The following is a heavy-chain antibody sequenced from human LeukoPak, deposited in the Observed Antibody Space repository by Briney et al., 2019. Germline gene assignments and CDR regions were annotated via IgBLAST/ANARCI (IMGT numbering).Heavy chain of an antibody. CDR2: VGVSGGNT. CDR3: ARGFGEMVRGVSIDY. D-gene: IGHD3-10*01. J-gene: IGHJ4*02. Sequence: GGSVTLSCPASGFTFSSYAMNWVRQAPGKGLDWVGGVGVSGGNTYYADSKKGRLSKARDNSKKPMYLQMNSLRAKDTAVYYCARGFGEMVRGVSIDYWGQGTRVTVS. CDR1: GFTFSSYA. V-gene: IGHV3-23*01.